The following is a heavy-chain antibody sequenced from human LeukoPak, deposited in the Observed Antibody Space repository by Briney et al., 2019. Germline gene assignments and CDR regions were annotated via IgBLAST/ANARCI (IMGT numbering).Heavy chain of an antibody. CDR1: GFTFSTYW. Sequence: GGSLRLSCVGSGFTFSTYWMSWVRQAPGKGLEWVSYISSSGSTIYYADSVKGRFTISRDNAKNSLYLQMNSLRAEDTAVYYCAELGITMIGGVWGKGTTVTISS. CDR2: ISSSGSTI. CDR3: AELGITMIGGV. D-gene: IGHD3-10*02. V-gene: IGHV3-48*04. J-gene: IGHJ6*04.